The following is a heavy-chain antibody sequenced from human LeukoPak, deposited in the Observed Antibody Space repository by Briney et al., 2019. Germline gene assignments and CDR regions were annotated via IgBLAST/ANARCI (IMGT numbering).Heavy chain of an antibody. J-gene: IGHJ4*02. CDR1: GGSTGSDY. CDR3: ARHVDSYGYYFDY. V-gene: IGHV4-59*08. CDR2: IHYSGST. Sequence: SETLSLTCTVSGGSTGSDYWSWIRQPPGKGLEWIGYIHYSGSTKYISSLKSRVTISVDTSKNQFSLNLNSVTAADTAVYYCARHVDSYGYYFDYWGQGTLVTVSS. D-gene: IGHD5-18*01.